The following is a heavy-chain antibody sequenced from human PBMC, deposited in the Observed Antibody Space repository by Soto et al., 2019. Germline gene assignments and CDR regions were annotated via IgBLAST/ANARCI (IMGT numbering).Heavy chain of an antibody. D-gene: IGHD6-6*01. CDR2: IYYSGST. J-gene: IGHJ6*02. V-gene: IGHV4-59*01. Sequence: NPSETLSLTCTVSGGSISSYYWSWIRQPPGKGLEWIGYIYYSGSTNYNPSLKSRVTISVDTSKNQFSLKLSSVTAADTAVYYCARDGLAARPNYYYGMDVWGQGTTVTVSS. CDR3: ARDGLAARPNYYYGMDV. CDR1: GGSISSYY.